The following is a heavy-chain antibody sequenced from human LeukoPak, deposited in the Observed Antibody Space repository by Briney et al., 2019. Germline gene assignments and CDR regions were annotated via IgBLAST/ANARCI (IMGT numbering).Heavy chain of an antibody. V-gene: IGHV4-39*01. J-gene: IGHJ4*02. D-gene: IGHD3-22*01. CDR1: GGSISSSSYY. Sequence: SETLSLTCTVSGGSISSSSYYWGWIRQPPGRGLEWIGSIYYSGSTYYNPSLKSRVTISVDTSKNQFSLKLSSVTAADTAVYYCARRYYYDSSGYFDYWGQGTLVTVSS. CDR2: IYYSGST. CDR3: ARRYYYDSSGYFDY.